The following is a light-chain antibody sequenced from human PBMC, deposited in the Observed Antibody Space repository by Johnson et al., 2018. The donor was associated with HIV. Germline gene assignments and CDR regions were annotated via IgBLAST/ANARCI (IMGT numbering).Light chain of an antibody. Sequence: QSVLTQPPSVSAAPGQKVTISCSGSSSNIGNNYVSWYQQLPGTAPKLFIYDTSKRPSGIPDRFSGSKSGTSATLGITGLQTGDEADYYCGTWDSSLSAYVFGTGTKVTVL. CDR2: DTS. V-gene: IGLV1-51*01. CDR1: SSNIGNNY. J-gene: IGLJ1*01. CDR3: GTWDSSLSAYV.